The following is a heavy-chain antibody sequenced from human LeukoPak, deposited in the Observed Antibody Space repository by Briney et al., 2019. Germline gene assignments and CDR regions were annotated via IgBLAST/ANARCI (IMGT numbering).Heavy chain of an antibody. J-gene: IGHJ5*02. CDR2: IYYSGST. Sequence: SETLSLTCTVSGVSISSYYWSWIRQPPGKGLEWIGYIYYSGSTNYNPSLKSRVTISVDTSKNQFSLKLSSVTAADTAVYYCARGRLLWFGESPLGFDPWGQGTLVTVSS. V-gene: IGHV4-59*01. CDR1: GVSISSYY. CDR3: ARGRLLWFGESPLGFDP. D-gene: IGHD3-10*01.